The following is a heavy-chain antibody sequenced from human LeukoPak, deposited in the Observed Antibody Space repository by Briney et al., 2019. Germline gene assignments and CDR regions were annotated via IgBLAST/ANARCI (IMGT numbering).Heavy chain of an antibody. J-gene: IGHJ6*04. V-gene: IGHV1-2*02. CDR3: ARFLAVLRGSWSQSGYYGMEV. CDR1: GYTFTGYY. Sequence: ASVKVSCKASGYTFTGYYMHWVRQAPGQGLEWMGWINPNSGGTNYAQKFQGRVTMTRDTSISTAYMELSRLRSDDTAVYYCARFLAVLRGSWSQSGYYGMEVWGKGTRLTVSS. D-gene: IGHD6-13*01. CDR2: INPNSGGT.